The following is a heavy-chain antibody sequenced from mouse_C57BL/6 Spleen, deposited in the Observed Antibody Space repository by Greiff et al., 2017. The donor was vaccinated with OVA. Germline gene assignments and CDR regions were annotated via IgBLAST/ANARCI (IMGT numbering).Heavy chain of an antibody. CDR2: IDPSDSYT. CDR3: ARAYYYGSSGYFDV. J-gene: IGHJ1*03. CDR1: GYTFTSYW. D-gene: IGHD1-1*01. Sequence: QVQLPQPGAELVKPGASVKLSCKASGYTFTSYWMQWVKQRPGQGLEWIGEIDPSDSYTNYNQKFKGKATLTVDTSSSTAYMQLSSLTSEDSAVYYCARAYYYGSSGYFDVWGTGTTVTVSS. V-gene: IGHV1-50*01.